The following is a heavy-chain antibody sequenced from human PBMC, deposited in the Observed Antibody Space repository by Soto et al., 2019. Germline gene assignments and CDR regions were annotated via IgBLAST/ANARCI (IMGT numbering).Heavy chain of an antibody. V-gene: IGHV3-23*01. CDR1: GFTFNSYA. Sequence: EVQLLESGGGLVQPGGSLRLSCAASGFTFNSYAMSWVRQAPGKGLEWVSAISGSGGSTYYADSVKGRFTISRDNSNNTLYLQMNSLRAEDTAVYYCAKDRAGTRTYYFDYWGQGTLVTVSS. CDR3: AKDRAGTRTYYFDY. CDR2: ISGSGGST. J-gene: IGHJ4*02. D-gene: IGHD1-7*01.